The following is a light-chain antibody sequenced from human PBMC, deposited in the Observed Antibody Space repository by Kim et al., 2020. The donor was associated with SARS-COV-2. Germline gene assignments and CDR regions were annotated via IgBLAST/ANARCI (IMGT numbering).Light chain of an antibody. Sequence: SGAVGDRVTITCRASQSISSWLAWYQQKPGKAPNLLIYDGSSLEGGAPSRFSGSGSGTEFTLTINNLQPDDLATYYCQQYNNYPYTFGQGTKLEIK. CDR2: DGS. CDR3: QQYNNYPYT. J-gene: IGKJ2*01. CDR1: QSISSW. V-gene: IGKV1-5*01.